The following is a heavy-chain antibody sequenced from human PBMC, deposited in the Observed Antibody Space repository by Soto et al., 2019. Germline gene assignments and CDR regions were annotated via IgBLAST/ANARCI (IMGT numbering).Heavy chain of an antibody. Sequence: PSQTLSLTCAISGDSVSGNSAAWNWIRQSPSRGLEWLGRTYYRSRWYNDYAVSVKSRITINPDTSRNQFSLQLNSVTPEDTAVYYCARYTAYEFDSSGYYQFFDYWGQGTLVTVSS. CDR3: ARYTAYEFDSSGYYQFFDY. CDR2: TYYRSRWYN. D-gene: IGHD3-22*01. CDR1: GDSVSGNSAA. J-gene: IGHJ4*02. V-gene: IGHV6-1*01.